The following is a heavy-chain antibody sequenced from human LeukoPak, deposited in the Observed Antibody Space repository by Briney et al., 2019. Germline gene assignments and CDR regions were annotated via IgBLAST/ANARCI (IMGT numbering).Heavy chain of an antibody. CDR3: AKGDGYNYYFDY. J-gene: IGHJ4*02. D-gene: IGHD5-24*01. CDR1: GFTFSSYG. Sequence: GGSLRLSCAASGFTFSSYGMHWVRQAPGKGLEWVAVISYDGSNKYYTDSVKGRFTISRDNSKNTLYLQKNSLRAEDTAVYYCAKGDGYNYYFDYWGQGTLVTVSS. CDR2: ISYDGSNK. V-gene: IGHV3-30*18.